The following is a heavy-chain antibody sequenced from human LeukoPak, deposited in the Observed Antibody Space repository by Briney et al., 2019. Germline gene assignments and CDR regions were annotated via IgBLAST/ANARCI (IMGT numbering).Heavy chain of an antibody. CDR1: GFTFSSSA. CDR2: ISNNGGYT. J-gene: IGHJ4*02. D-gene: IGHD2-15*01. V-gene: IGHV3-23*01. Sequence: GGSLRLSCAASGFTFSSSAMSWVRQAPGKGLEWVSAISNNGGYTYYADSVQGRFTISRDNSKSTLCLQMNSLRAEDTAVYYCAKQLGYCSDGSCYFPYWGQGTLVTVS. CDR3: AKQLGYCSDGSCYFPY.